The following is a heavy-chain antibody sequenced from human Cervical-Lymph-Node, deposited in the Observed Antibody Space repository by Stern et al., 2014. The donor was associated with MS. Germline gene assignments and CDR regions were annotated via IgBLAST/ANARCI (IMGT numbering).Heavy chain of an antibody. CDR2: IDDTGGT. J-gene: IGHJ4*02. CDR1: GGSISSSYY. D-gene: IGHD4-11*01. V-gene: IGHV4-39*01. CDR3: VRQVTVRSRFDY. Sequence: QLQLQESGPGLVKPSETLSRTCTVSGGSISSSYYWGWIRQSSGKGLEWIGSIDDTGGTFYNPSLKSRVTISVDTSNNQLSLKLSSVTAADTAVYYCVRQVTVRSRFDYWGQGTLVTVSS.